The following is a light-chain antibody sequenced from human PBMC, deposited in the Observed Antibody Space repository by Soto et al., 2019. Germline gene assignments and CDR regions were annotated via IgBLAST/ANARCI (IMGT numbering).Light chain of an antibody. CDR1: QSVSNK. CDR3: QQYNNWPWT. J-gene: IGKJ1*01. CDR2: DAS. V-gene: IGKV3-15*01. Sequence: EVAMTQSPGSLSVSPGERATLXCRASQSVSNKLAWYQRTPGQAPRLLIYDASTRAHARPGRFSGSGSGTEFTRTISSLQSEDSAVYYGQQYNNWPWTFGQGTKVDIK.